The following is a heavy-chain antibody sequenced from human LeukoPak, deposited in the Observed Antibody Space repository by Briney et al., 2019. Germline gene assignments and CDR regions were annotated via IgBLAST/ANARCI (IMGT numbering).Heavy chain of an antibody. CDR3: VGHSDY. J-gene: IGHJ4*02. Sequence: GGSLRLSCGASGFTFSRYAMSWVRQAPGKGLEWVANIKQDGSEKYYVDSVKGRFTISRDNAKNSLYLQMNSLRAEDTAVYYCVGHSDYWGQGTLVTVSS. V-gene: IGHV3-7*01. CDR1: GFTFSRYA. D-gene: IGHD3-16*01. CDR2: IKQDGSEK.